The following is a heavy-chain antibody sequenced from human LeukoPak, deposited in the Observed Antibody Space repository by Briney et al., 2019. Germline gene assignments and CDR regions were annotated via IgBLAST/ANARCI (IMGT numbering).Heavy chain of an antibody. Sequence: PSETLSLTCAVYGGSFSGYYWSWIRQPPSKELEWIGEINHSGSTNYNPSLKSRVTISVDTSKNQFSLKLSSVTAADTAVYYCARGNTASYNWFDPWGQGTLVTVSS. J-gene: IGHJ5*02. CDR3: ARGNTASYNWFDP. V-gene: IGHV4-34*01. CDR1: GGSFSGYY. D-gene: IGHD4-17*01. CDR2: INHSGST.